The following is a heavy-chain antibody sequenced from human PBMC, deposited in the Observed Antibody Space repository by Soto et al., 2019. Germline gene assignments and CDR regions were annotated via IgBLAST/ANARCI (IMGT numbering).Heavy chain of an antibody. Sequence: SVKVSCKASGGTFSSYTISWVRQAPGQGLEWMGRIIPILGIANYAQKFQGRVTITADKSTSTAYMELSSLRSEDTAVYYCATGLPDIVVVVAATDAFDIWGQGTMVTVSS. CDR3: ATGLPDIVVVVAATDAFDI. CDR2: IIPILGIA. J-gene: IGHJ3*02. V-gene: IGHV1-69*02. D-gene: IGHD2-15*01. CDR1: GGTFSSYT.